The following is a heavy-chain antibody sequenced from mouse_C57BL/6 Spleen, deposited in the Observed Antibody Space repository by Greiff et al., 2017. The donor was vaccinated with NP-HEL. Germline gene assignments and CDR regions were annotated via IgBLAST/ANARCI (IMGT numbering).Heavy chain of an antibody. CDR3: ASYGNYPSFDV. CDR2: ISDGGSYT. V-gene: IGHV5-4*03. J-gene: IGHJ1*03. D-gene: IGHD2-1*01. CDR1: GFTFSSYA. Sequence: EVKVVESGGGLVKPGGSLKLSCAASGFTFSSYAMSWVRQTPEKRLEWVATISDGGSYTYYPDNVKGRFTISRDNAKNNLYLQMSHLKSEDTAMYYCASYGNYPSFDVWGTGTTVTVSS.